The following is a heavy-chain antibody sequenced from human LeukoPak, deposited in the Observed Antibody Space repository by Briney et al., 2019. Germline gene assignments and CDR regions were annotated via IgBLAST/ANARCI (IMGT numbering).Heavy chain of an antibody. D-gene: IGHD6-19*01. CDR1: GFTFSSYA. CDR2: ISGSGGST. CDR3: ARGASSGWSYYFDY. Sequence: GGSLRLSCAASGFTFSSYAMSWVRQAPGKGLEWVSAISGSGGSTYYADSVKGRFTISRDNSKNTLYLQMNSLRAGDTAVYYCARGASSGWSYYFDYWGQGTLVTVSS. J-gene: IGHJ4*02. V-gene: IGHV3-23*01.